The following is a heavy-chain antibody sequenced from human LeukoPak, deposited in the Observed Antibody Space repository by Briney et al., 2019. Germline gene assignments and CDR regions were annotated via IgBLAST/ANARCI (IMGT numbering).Heavy chain of an antibody. CDR3: AKGLEVESRLDS. Sequence: TGGSLRLSCATSGFTFNDYAMYWVRQAPGKGLEWVSGISWNSRSIAYADSVKGRFTISRDNAKNSLYLQMNSLTVDDTTVYYCAKGLEVESRLDSWGPGTLVTVSS. CDR2: ISWNSRSI. D-gene: IGHD1-1*01. V-gene: IGHV3-9*01. CDR1: GFTFNDYA. J-gene: IGHJ4*02.